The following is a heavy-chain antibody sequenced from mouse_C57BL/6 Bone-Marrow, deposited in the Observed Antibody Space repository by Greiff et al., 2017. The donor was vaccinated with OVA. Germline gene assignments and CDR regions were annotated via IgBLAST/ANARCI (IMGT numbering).Heavy chain of an antibody. J-gene: IGHJ1*03. CDR2: INPNYGTT. Sequence: EVQLQESGPELMKPGASVKISCKASGYSFTDYNMNWVKQSNGKSLEWIGVINPNYGTTSYNQKFKGKATLTVDQSSSTAYMQLNSLTSEDSAVYYCARSSYDGYPPYWYFDVWGTGTTVTVSS. D-gene: IGHD2-3*01. CDR1: GYSFTDYN. CDR3: ARSSYDGYPPYWYFDV. V-gene: IGHV1-39*01.